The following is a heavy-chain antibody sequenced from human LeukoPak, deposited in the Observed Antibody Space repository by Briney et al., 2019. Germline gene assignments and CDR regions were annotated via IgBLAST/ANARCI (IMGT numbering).Heavy chain of an antibody. CDR2: IKQDGSET. J-gene: IGHJ5*02. D-gene: IGHD3-22*01. V-gene: IGHV3-7*01. CDR1: GFTFNSYA. CDR3: ARDDSSATAFDP. Sequence: GGSLRLSCAASGFTFNSYAMSWVRQAPGKGLEWVAIIKQDGSETYYVDSVKGRFTISRDNAKNSLYLQMNSLRVEDTAVYYCARDDSSATAFDPWGQGTLVTVSS.